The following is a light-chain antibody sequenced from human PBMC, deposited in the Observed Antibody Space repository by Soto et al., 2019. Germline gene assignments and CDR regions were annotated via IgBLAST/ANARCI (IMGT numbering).Light chain of an antibody. J-gene: IGKJ1*01. V-gene: IGKV1-39*01. Sequence: DIQMTQSPSTLSASVGDRVTITCRVSQSISSWLAWYQQKPGKAPKLLIFAASSLQSGVPSRFSGSRSGPDFTLTISSLQPEDFATYYCQQSYSSPPTFGQGTKVDIK. CDR3: QQSYSSPPT. CDR1: QSISSW. CDR2: AAS.